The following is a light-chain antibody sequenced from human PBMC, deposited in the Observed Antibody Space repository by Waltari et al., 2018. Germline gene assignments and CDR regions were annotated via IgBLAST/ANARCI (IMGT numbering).Light chain of an antibody. J-gene: IGLJ1*01. V-gene: IGLV2-8*01. CDR1: SSDVGGYNY. CDR2: EFD. CDR3: SSYAGSNNFV. Sequence: QSALTQPPSASGSPGQSVTISCTGTSSDVGGYNYVAWYQQHTGTAPKLMIYEFDKRPPGVPDRFSGSKCGNPASLTGAGVQAEDGADYYCSSYAGSNNFVFGTGTKVTVL.